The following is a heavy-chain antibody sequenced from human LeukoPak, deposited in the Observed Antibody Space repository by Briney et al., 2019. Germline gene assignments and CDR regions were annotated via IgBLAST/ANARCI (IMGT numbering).Heavy chain of an antibody. CDR1: GFTFDDYA. V-gene: IGHV3-9*01. CDR3: AKGGIVVVPAAMAFDI. CDR2: ISWNSGSI. D-gene: IGHD2-2*01. Sequence: GRSLRLSCAASGFTFDDYAMHWVRHAPGKGLEWVSGISWNSGSIGYADSVKGRFTISRDNAKNSLYLQMNSLRAEDTALYYCAKGGIVVVPAAMAFDIWGQGTMVTDSS. J-gene: IGHJ3*02.